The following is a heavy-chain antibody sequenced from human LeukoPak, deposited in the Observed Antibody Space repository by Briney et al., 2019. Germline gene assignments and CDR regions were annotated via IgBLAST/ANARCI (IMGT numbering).Heavy chain of an antibody. V-gene: IGHV3-23*01. J-gene: IGHJ5*02. Sequence: GGSLRLSCAVSGFTFSDSDMSWVRQAPGKGLEWVSGISGSGDRTYNADSVKGRFTISRDNSKNTLYLQMNSLRAEDTAVYYCAKGNWNDDCGEGTPVTVSS. CDR1: GFTFSDSD. CDR2: ISGSGDRT. CDR3: AKGNWNDD.